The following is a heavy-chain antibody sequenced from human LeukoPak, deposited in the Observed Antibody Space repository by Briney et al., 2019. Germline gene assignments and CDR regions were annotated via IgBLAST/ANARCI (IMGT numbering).Heavy chain of an antibody. V-gene: IGHV4-34*01. CDR2: INHSGST. J-gene: IGHJ4*02. Sequence: PSETLSLTCAVYGGSFSGYYWSWIRQPPGKGLEWIGEINHSGSTNYNPSLKSRVTISVDTSKNQFSLKLSSVTAADTAVYYRARGRRGGYWGQGTLVTVSS. CDR3: ARGRRGGY. CDR1: GGSFSGYY. D-gene: IGHD3-10*01.